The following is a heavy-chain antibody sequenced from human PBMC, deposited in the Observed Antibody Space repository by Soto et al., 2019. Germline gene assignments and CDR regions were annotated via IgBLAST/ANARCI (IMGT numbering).Heavy chain of an antibody. CDR3: ARGLRWTRTLDF. D-gene: IGHD4-17*01. CDR2: MSFTGRP. Sequence: QRQLQESGPGLVKPSETLSLTCSVSGGYITTSSFSWAWLRQSPGTGLQWIGSMSFTGRPHYNPSLKGRVAISVDAPKNEFSLELTSVTPADTVTYFCARGLRWTRTLDFWGRGILVSVSS. J-gene: IGHJ4*02. V-gene: IGHV4-39*02. CDR1: GGYITTSSFS.